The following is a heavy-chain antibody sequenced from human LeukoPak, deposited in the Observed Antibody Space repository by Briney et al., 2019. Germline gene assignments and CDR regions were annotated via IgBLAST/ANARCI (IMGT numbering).Heavy chain of an antibody. CDR2: IYTSGST. CDR3: ARGAHSGSFSSWFHP. Sequence: PSETLSLTCTVSGGSISSYYWSWIRQPPGKGLEWIGYIYTSGSTNYNPSLKSRVTISVDTSKNQFSLKLSSVTAADTAVYYCARGAHSGSFSSWFHPWGQGTLVTVSS. D-gene: IGHD3-10*01. CDR1: GGSISSYY. J-gene: IGHJ5*02. V-gene: IGHV4-4*09.